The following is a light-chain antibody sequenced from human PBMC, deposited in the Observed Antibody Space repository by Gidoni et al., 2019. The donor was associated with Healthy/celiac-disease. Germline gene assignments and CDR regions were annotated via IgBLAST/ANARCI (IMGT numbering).Light chain of an antibody. J-gene: IGKJ4*01. V-gene: IGKV3-11*01. CDR2: DAS. CDR3: QQHSNWLT. Sequence: DIVFTPSPATLSFAPGERATLSCRASQSVSSYLAWYQQQPTQAPSLLIYDASNRAAGIPARCSGSGSGTDFTLTISILDPEDFAVYYCQQHSNWLTFGGXTKVEIK. CDR1: QSVSSY.